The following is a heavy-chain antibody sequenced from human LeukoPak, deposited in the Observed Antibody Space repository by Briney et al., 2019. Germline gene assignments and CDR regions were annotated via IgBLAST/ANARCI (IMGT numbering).Heavy chain of an antibody. V-gene: IGHV3-30*02. CDR1: GFTFSSYG. CDR2: IRHDGSNK. CDR3: ARDYGRYDYVWGSYRYTGEIDY. J-gene: IGHJ4*02. D-gene: IGHD3-16*02. Sequence: GGSLRLSCAASGFTFSSYGMHWVRQAPGKGLEWVAFIRHDGSNKYYADSVKGRFTISRDNAKNSLYLQMNSLRAEDTAVYYCARDYGRYDYVWGSYRYTGEIDYWGQGTLVTVSS.